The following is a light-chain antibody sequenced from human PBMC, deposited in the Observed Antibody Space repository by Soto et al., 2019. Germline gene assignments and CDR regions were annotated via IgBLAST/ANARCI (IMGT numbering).Light chain of an antibody. J-gene: IGKJ4*01. CDR1: QGISNY. V-gene: IGKV1-27*01. CDR3: QKYNSAPLT. Sequence: DIKMYQSASSLSAYIGESVTITCRASQGISNYLAWYQQKPGKVPKLLIYAASTLQSGVPSRFSGSGSGTDFTLTISSLQPEDVATYYCQKYNSAPLTFGGGTKVDI. CDR2: AAS.